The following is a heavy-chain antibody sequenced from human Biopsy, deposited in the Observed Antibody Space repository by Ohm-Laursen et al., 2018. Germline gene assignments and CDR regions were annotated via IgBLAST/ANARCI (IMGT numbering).Heavy chain of an antibody. V-gene: IGHV3-73*01. CDR3: TRSAGYGYDY. Sequence: SLRLSCTASGFNLSAFALHWVRQASGRGLEWVGRIKKKSNNDATAYAESMKGRFSIFRDDSKSASFLQMNSLKIEHTAVYFCTRSAGYGYDYWGQGSLVTVSS. CDR2: IKKKSNNDAT. D-gene: IGHD5-12*01. J-gene: IGHJ4*02. CDR1: GFNLSAFA.